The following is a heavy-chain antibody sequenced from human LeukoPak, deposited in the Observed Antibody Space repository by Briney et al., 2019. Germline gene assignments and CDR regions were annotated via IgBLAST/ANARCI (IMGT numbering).Heavy chain of an antibody. CDR1: GFTISTYA. CDR3: ARDYGYYGSGSYFDY. D-gene: IGHD3-10*01. CDR2: MSGSAGNT. V-gene: IGHV3-23*01. Sequence: GGSLRLSCAVSGFTISTYAMSWVRQAPGKGLEWVSAMSGSAGNTYYADSVRGRITISRDNSKNTLYLQMNSLRAEDTAVYYCARDYGYYGSGSYFDYWGQGTLVTVSS. J-gene: IGHJ4*02.